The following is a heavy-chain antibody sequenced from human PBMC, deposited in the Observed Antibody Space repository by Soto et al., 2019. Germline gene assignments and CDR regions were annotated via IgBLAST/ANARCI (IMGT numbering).Heavy chain of an antibody. CDR3: ARDHQDVNLAGRATFDI. J-gene: IGHJ3*02. V-gene: IGHV1-69*08. CDR2: IIPIPGIA. CDR1: GGTFSSYT. D-gene: IGHD1-26*01. Sequence: QVQLVQSGAEVKKPGSSVKVSCKASGGTFSSYTISWVRQASGQGLEWMGRIIPIPGIANYAHKFQGRVMITADKSKSTAYTELRSLRCEDTAVYYCARDHQDVNLAGRATFDIWGQGTMVTVSS.